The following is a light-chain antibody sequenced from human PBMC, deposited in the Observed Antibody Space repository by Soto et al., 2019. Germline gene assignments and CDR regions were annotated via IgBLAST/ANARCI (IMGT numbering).Light chain of an antibody. CDR3: MQALQTPIT. J-gene: IGKJ3*01. CDR2: LAS. CDR1: QSLLHSNGYNY. Sequence: EIVTTQSPLSLSVTPGEPASISCRASQSLLHSNGYNYLDWYVQKPGQSPQLLINLASNRASGVPDNFSGSGTGTDFTLNIRRVEAEDVGVYYCMQALQTPITFGPGTKVDIK. V-gene: IGKV2-28*01.